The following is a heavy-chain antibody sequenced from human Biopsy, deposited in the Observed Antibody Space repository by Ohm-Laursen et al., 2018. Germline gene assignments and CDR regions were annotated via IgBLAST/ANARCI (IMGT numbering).Heavy chain of an antibody. Sequence: SETLSLTCPVSGGSISNSNYYWGWIRQPPGKGLEWIGSIFYRGSTHYKPSLKSRVNISVDTSKNQFSLKLNSVTAADTAVYYCARDYDTSGYYYVSWGQGILVTVSS. CDR2: IFYRGST. D-gene: IGHD3-22*01. V-gene: IGHV4-39*01. J-gene: IGHJ5*02. CDR3: ARDYDTSGYYYVS. CDR1: GGSISNSNYY.